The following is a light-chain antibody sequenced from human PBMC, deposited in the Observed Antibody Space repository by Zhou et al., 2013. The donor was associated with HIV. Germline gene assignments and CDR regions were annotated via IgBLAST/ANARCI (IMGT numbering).Light chain of an antibody. CDR2: GVS. Sequence: GDRVTITCRASQNVRIYLNWYQQKPGKAPSLLIYGVSNLQSEVPSRFSGSGSGTHFTLTINSLQPEDFATYYCQQSHSTPRTFGQGTKLEIK. CDR3: QQSHSTPRT. J-gene: IGKJ2*01. CDR1: QNVRIY. V-gene: IGKV1-39*01.